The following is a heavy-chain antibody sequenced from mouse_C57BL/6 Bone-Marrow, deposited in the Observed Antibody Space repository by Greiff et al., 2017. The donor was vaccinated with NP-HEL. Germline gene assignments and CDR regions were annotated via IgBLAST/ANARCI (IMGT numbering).Heavy chain of an antibody. CDR2: ISDGGSYT. CDR1: GFTFSSYA. J-gene: IGHJ4*01. V-gene: IGHV5-4*03. Sequence: EVKLMESGGGLVKPGGSLKLSCAASGFTFSSYAMSWVRQTPEKRLEWVATISDGGSYTYYPDNVKGRFTISRDNAKNNLYLQMSHLKSEDTAMYYCARAYYWDGGYAMDYWGQGTSVTVSS. D-gene: IGHD4-1*01. CDR3: ARAYYWDGGYAMDY.